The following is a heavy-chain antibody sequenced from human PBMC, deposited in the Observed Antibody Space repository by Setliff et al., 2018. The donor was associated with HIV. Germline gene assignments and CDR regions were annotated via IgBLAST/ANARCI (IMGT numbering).Heavy chain of an antibody. CDR2: IYYSGSV. CDR3: ARESPRNYYYNFWSGYPSYFDY. D-gene: IGHD3-3*01. CDR1: GDSFSSNTNH. Sequence: SETLSLTCTVSGDSFSSNTNHWGWIRQPPGKGLEWIGNIYYSGSVYYNPSLKSRVTISVDTSRNQFSLNLNSVTAADTAVYYCARESPRNYYYNFWSGYPSYFDYWGQGTLVTVSS. V-gene: IGHV4-39*07. J-gene: IGHJ4*02.